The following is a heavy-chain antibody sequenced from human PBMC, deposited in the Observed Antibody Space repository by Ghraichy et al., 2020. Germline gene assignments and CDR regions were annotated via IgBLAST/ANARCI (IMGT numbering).Heavy chain of an antibody. CDR2: INPNSGNT. J-gene: IGHJ6*02. Sequence: GESLNISCKASGYTFTTYDINWVRQATGQGLEWMGWINPNSGNTGYAEKFQGRVTMTRDTSINTAYMELSSLTSDDTAVYYCASVRWDLRRGFYYYFGLDVWGQGTTVTVSS. V-gene: IGHV1-8*01. D-gene: IGHD1-26*01. CDR1: GYTFTTYD. CDR3: ASVRWDLRRGFYYYFGLDV.